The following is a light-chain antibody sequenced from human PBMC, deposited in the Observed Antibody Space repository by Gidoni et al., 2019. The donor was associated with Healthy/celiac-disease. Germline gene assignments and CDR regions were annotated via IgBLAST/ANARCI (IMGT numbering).Light chain of an antibody. CDR3: QQYNNWPPT. V-gene: IGKV3-15*01. J-gene: IGKJ5*01. Sequence: EIVMTQSPATLSVSPGERATLSCRASQSVSSNLAWYQQKPGQAPRPLIYGASTRATGIPARFSGSGSGTEFTLTISSLQSEDFAVYSCQQYNNWPPTFGQGTRLEIK. CDR2: GAS. CDR1: QSVSSN.